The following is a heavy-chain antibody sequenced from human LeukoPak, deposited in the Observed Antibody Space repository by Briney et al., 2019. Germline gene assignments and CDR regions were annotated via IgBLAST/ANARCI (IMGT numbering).Heavy chain of an antibody. Sequence: GGSLRLSCAASGFTFSSYWMSWVRQAPGKGLEWVANIKQDGSEKYYVDSVKGRFTISRDNAKNSLYLQMNSLRAEDTAVYYCASKAGIAVAGRVLYYFDYWGQGTLVTVSS. V-gene: IGHV3-7*01. J-gene: IGHJ4*02. CDR3: ASKAGIAVAGRVLYYFDY. CDR2: IKQDGSEK. CDR1: GFTFSSYW. D-gene: IGHD6-19*01.